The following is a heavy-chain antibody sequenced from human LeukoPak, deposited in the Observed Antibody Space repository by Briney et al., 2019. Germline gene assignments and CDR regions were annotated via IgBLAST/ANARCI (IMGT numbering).Heavy chain of an antibody. CDR2: INHSGST. V-gene: IGHV4-34*01. D-gene: IGHD5-24*01. J-gene: IGHJ4*02. CDR1: GGSFSGYY. Sequence: KSSETLSLTCAVYGGSFSGYYWSWIRQPPGKGLEWIGEINHSGSTNYNPSLKSRVTISVDTSKNQFSLKLSPVTAADTAVYYCASTYQRWLQSIWGQGTLVTVSS. CDR3: ASTYQRWLQSI.